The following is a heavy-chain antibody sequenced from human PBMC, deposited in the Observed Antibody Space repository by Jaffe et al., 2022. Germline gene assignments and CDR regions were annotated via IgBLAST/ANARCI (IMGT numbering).Heavy chain of an antibody. CDR2: IYYSGST. J-gene: IGHJ4*02. CDR3: ASNDFWSGPFDY. CDR1: GGSISSYY. D-gene: IGHD3-3*01. V-gene: IGHV4-59*01. Sequence: QVQLQESGPGLVKPSETLSLTCTVSGGSISSYYWSWIRQPPGKGLEWIGYIYYSGSTNYNPSLKSRVTISVDTSKNQFSLKLSSVTAADTAVYYCASNDFWSGPFDYWGQGTLVTVSS.